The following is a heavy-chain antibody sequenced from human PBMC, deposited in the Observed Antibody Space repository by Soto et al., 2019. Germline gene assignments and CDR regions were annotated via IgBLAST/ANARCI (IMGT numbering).Heavy chain of an antibody. V-gene: IGHV3-48*02. CDR2: VSSSSSTI. CDR1: GFTFSNYN. Sequence: GGSLRLSCAASGFTFSNYNMNWVRQAPGKGLEWVSSVSSSSSTIYYADSVKGRFTIARDNAKNSLYLQMNSLRDEDTAVYYCASRYYYDSSGYYYPYYYWGQGTLVTVSS. D-gene: IGHD3-22*01. J-gene: IGHJ4*02. CDR3: ASRYYYDSSGYYYPYYY.